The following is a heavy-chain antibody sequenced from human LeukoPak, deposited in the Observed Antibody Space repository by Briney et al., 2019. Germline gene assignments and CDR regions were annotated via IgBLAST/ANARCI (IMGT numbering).Heavy chain of an antibody. V-gene: IGHV1-69*05. CDR2: IIPMFGTT. J-gene: IGHJ4*02. CDR1: GYTFTSYA. D-gene: IGHD2-2*01. Sequence: GASVKVSCKASGYTFTSYAISWVRQAPGQGLEWMGGIIPMFGTTNYAQKFQGRVTITTDESTSTAYMELSSLRSEDTAVYYCARGGDVVVPAAKGTYYFDYWGQGTLVTVSS. CDR3: ARGGDVVVPAAKGTYYFDY.